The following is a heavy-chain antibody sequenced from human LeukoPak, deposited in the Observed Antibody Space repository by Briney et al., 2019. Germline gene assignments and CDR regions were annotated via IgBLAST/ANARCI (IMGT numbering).Heavy chain of an antibody. J-gene: IGHJ4*02. V-gene: IGHV3-7*01. D-gene: IGHD3-10*01. CDR1: DFTFHSYW. CDR3: AKIGATDFDY. CDR2: MKDDGSEK. Sequence: GGXXXXSCVASDFTFHSYWMSWVRQAPGKGLERVANMKDDGSEKYYVDSVKGRFTISRDNAKSTLYLQMNSLRAEDTAVYYCAKIGATDFDYWGQGTLVTVSS.